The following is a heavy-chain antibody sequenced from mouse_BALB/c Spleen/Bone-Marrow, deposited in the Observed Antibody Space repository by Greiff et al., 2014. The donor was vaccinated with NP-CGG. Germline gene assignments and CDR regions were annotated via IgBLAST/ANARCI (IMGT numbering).Heavy chain of an antibody. D-gene: IGHD2-14*01. CDR2: IYPGDGDT. CDR3: ARAKRYGEMDY. CDR1: GYTFTSYW. V-gene: IGHV1-87*01. J-gene: IGHJ4*01. Sequence: QVQLKESGAELARPGASVKLSCKASGYTFTSYWMQWVKQRPGQGLEWIGAIYPGDGDTRFTQKFKGKATLTADKSSSTGYMQLSSLASEDSAVYYCARAKRYGEMDYWGQGTSVTVSS.